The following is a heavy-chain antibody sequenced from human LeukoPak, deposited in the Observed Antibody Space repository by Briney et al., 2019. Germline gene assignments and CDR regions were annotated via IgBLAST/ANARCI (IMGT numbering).Heavy chain of an antibody. CDR3: ARSEGGSSWYLY. D-gene: IGHD6-13*01. CDR2: ISAYNGNT. J-gene: IGHJ4*02. Sequence: ASVKVSCKASGYTFTSYGISWVRQAPGQGLERMGWISAYNGNTNYALKFQGRVTMTTDTSTSTAYMEVRSLRSDDTAIYYCARSEGGSSWYLYWGQGTLVTVSS. V-gene: IGHV1-18*01. CDR1: GYTFTSYG.